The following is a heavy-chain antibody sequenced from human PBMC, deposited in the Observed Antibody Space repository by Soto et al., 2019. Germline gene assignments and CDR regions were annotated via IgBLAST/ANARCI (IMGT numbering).Heavy chain of an antibody. V-gene: IGHV1-46*01. CDR3: ARDHGSWYIDY. J-gene: IGHJ4*02. CDR1: GYTFTSYY. Sequence: ASVKVSCKASGYTFTSYYMHWVRQAPGQGLEWMGIVNPSGGSTSYAQKFQGRVTMTRDTSTSTVYMELSSLRSEDTAVYYCARDHGSWYIDYWGQGTLVTVSS. D-gene: IGHD6-13*01. CDR2: VNPSGGST.